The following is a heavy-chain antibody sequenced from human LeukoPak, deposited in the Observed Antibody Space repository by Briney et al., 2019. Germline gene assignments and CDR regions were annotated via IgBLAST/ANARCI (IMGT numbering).Heavy chain of an antibody. CDR3: ARDPHGYSSS. CDR1: GGSISSGSYY. D-gene: IGHD6-13*01. Sequence: SETLSLTCTVSGGSISSGSYYWSWIRQPAGKGLEWIGRIYTSGSTNYNPSLKSRVTISVDTSKNQFSLKLSSVTAADTAVYYCARDPHGYSSSWGQGTLVTVSS. V-gene: IGHV4-61*02. CDR2: IYTSGST. J-gene: IGHJ4*02.